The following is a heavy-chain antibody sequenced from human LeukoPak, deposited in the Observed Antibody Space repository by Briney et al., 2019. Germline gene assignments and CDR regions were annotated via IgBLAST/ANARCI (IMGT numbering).Heavy chain of an antibody. CDR1: AGSITNDD. D-gene: IGHD4-17*01. V-gene: IGHV4-59*01. Sequence: PSETLSLTCTVSAGSITNDDWSWVRQPPGKGLEFLGHVHYSGTANYKPSLRSRVTISIATSKQQFFLKLKSVTAADTAVYYCARGYGDFRVEGRYFHSWGQGTLVTVSS. CDR2: VHYSGTA. CDR3: ARGYGDFRVEGRYFHS. J-gene: IGHJ4*02.